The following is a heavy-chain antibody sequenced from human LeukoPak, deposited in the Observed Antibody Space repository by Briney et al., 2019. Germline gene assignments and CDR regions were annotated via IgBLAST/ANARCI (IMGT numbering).Heavy chain of an antibody. J-gene: IGHJ6*03. D-gene: IGHD3-10*01. CDR1: GFTFRSYW. CDR3: AKGAFRDQVQGYYYMDV. V-gene: IGHV3-7*01. Sequence: PGGSLRLSCAASGFTFRSYWMSWVRQAPGKGLEWVANIKQDGSEKYYVDSVKGRFIISRDNARNSLYLQMNSLRAEDTAVYYCAKGAFRDQVQGYYYMDVWGKGTTVTVSS. CDR2: IKQDGSEK.